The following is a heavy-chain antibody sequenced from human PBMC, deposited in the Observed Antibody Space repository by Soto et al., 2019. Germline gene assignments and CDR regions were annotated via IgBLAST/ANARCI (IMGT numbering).Heavy chain of an antibody. CDR1: GYTFTSYG. CDR2: ISGYNGNT. V-gene: IGHV1-18*04. D-gene: IGHD3-10*01. CDR3: ARAGKYYYGSGSPYYYGMDV. Sequence: QVQLVQSGAEVKKPGASVKVSCKASGYTFTSYGVSWVRQAPGQGLEWMGWISGYNGNTNYAQKRQGRVTMTTGTSAGTAYMELRSLRSDDTAVYYCARAGKYYYGSGSPYYYGMDVWGQGITVTVSS. J-gene: IGHJ6*02.